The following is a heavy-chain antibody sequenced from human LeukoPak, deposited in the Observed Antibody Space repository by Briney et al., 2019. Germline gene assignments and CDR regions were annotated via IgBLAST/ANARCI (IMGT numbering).Heavy chain of an antibody. V-gene: IGHV3-53*01. CDR2: IYSGGST. J-gene: IGHJ4*02. CDR1: GFIVSTNY. D-gene: IGHD3-16*01. CDR3: ARAPYTTSWSNFDY. Sequence: GGSLRLSCAASGFIVSTNYMNWVRQAPGKGLEWVSVIYSGGSTSYADSVRGRFTISRDTSKNTLYLQMNSLRVEDTAIYYCARAPYTTSWSNFDYWGQGTLVTVSP.